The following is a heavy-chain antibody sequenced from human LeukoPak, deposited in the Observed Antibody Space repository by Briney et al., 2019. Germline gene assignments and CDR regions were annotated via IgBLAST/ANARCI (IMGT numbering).Heavy chain of an antibody. J-gene: IGHJ6*03. V-gene: IGHV1-2*02. CDR1: GYTFTGYY. Sequence: ASVKVSCKASGYTFTGYYMHWVRQAPGQGLEWMGWINPNSGGTNYAQKFQGRVTMTRDTSISTAYMELSRLRSEDTAVYYCASFYGGNSRFGYYYYYMDVWGKGTTVTVSS. CDR3: ASFYGGNSRFGYYYYYMDV. CDR2: INPNSGGT. D-gene: IGHD4-23*01.